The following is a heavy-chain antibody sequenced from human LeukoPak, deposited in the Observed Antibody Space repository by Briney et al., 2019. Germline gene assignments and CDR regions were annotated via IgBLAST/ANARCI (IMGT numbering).Heavy chain of an antibody. D-gene: IGHD3-10*01. CDR2: IIPMFGTA. Sequence: SVKVSCKASGGTFRSYVISWVRQAPGQGLEWMGGIIPMFGTANYAQKFQGRVTINADESTSTAYMELSSLKSEDTAVYYCARSPPGGFEHGFDIWGQGTMVTVSS. CDR3: ARSPPGGFEHGFDI. V-gene: IGHV1-69*13. J-gene: IGHJ3*02. CDR1: GGTFRSYV.